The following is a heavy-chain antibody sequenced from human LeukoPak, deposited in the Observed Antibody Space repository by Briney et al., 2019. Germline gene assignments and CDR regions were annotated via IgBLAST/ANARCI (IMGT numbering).Heavy chain of an antibody. D-gene: IGHD3-16*01. V-gene: IGHV3-9*01. CDR1: GFRFDDYG. CDR3: AKDESTGGFAPGYFYGMGV. CDR2: ISWNGTTT. J-gene: IGHJ6*02. Sequence: GGSLRLSCVVTGFRFDDYGMHWVRQAPGKGLEWVSGISWNGTTTGYADSVKGRFTISRDSAKNSLYLQMDSLRVEDTALHYCAKDESTGGFAPGYFYGMGVWGQGTTVTVSS.